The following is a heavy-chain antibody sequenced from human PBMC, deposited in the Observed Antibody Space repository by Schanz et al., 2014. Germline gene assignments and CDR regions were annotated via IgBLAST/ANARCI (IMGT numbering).Heavy chain of an antibody. V-gene: IGHV4-30-4*07. D-gene: IGHD2-15*01. CDR3: ATCSGGTCHAKPVLDN. Sequence: QVQLQESGPGLVKPSQTLSLTCAVSGGSISSGGYSWNWIRQPQGKGLDWIVYIYYSGSTYYNPSLKSRVTISADTSENQFSLKLTSVTSADTAVYYCATCSGGTCHAKPVLDNWGQGTLVTVSS. CDR2: IYYSGST. CDR1: GGSISSGGYS. J-gene: IGHJ4*02.